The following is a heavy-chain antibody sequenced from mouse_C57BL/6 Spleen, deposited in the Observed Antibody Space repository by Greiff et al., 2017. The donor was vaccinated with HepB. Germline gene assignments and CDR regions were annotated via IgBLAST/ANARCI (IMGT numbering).Heavy chain of an antibody. J-gene: IGHJ4*01. Sequence: VQLQQSGAELVKPGASVKISCKASGYAFSSYWMNWVKQRPGKGLEWIGQIYPGDGDTNYNGKFKGKATLTADKSSSTAYMQLSSLTSEDSAVYCCASPEFIGYAMDYWGQGTSVTVSS. D-gene: IGHD1-1*01. CDR3: ASPEFIGYAMDY. CDR1: GYAFSSYW. V-gene: IGHV1-80*01. CDR2: IYPGDGDT.